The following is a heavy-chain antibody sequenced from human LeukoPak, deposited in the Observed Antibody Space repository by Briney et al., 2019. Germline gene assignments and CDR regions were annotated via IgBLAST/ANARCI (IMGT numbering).Heavy chain of an antibody. Sequence: QPGGSLRLSCAASGFTVSSNYMSWVRQAPGKGLEWVSVIYSGGSTYYADSVKGRFTISRDNSKNTLYLQMNSLRAEDTAVYYCAKVPAAHHYYYGMDVWGQGTTVTVSS. J-gene: IGHJ6*02. D-gene: IGHD2-2*01. V-gene: IGHV3-66*01. CDR3: AKVPAAHHYYYGMDV. CDR1: GFTVSSNY. CDR2: IYSGGST.